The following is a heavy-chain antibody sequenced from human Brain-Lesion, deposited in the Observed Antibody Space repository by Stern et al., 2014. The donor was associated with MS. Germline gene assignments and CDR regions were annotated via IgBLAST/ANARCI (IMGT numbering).Heavy chain of an antibody. CDR2: ISYDGSNK. D-gene: IGHD3-22*01. V-gene: IGHV3-30*18. CDR1: GLTFSSFG. CDR3: AKDRQWLTYFFYY. J-gene: IGHJ4*02. Sequence: VQLVESGGGVVQPGRPLRLSCAASGLTFSSFGMHWVRQAPGKGLEWVAVISYDGSNKYYADSVKGRFTISRDNSKNTLYMQMNSLRAEDTAVYYCAKDRQWLTYFFYYWGPGSLVTVSS.